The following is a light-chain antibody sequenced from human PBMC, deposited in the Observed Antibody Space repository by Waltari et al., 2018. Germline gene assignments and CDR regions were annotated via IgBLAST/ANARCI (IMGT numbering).Light chain of an antibody. CDR1: QSVSRP. Sequence: EIVLTQSPGTLSLSPGERATLSCRASQSVSRPLAWYQQKPGQAPRHLIYGASTRATGIPDRFSGSGSGTDFSLTISRLEPEDFAVYYCQHYVRLPVTFGQGTKVEIK. CDR3: QHYVRLPVT. CDR2: GAS. V-gene: IGKV3-20*01. J-gene: IGKJ1*01.